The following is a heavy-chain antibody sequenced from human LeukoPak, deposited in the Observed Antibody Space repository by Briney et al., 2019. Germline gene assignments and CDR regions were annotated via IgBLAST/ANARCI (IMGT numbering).Heavy chain of an antibody. CDR1: GGSISSYY. V-gene: IGHV4-59*01. CDR2: IYYSGST. D-gene: IGHD6-13*01. CDR3: ARGAATLDY. J-gene: IGHJ4*02. Sequence: SETLFLTCTVSGGSISSYYWSWIRQPPGKGLEWIGYIYYSGSTNYNPSLKSRVTISVDTSKNQFSLKLSSVTAADTAVYYCARGAATLDYWGQGTLVTVSS.